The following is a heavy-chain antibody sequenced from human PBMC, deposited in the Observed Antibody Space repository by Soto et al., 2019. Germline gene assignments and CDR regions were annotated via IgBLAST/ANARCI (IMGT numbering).Heavy chain of an antibody. V-gene: IGHV4-31*03. CDR2: IYYSGST. CDR3: ARWWSGSRQGFDP. Sequence: SEILCLSCTVSDGSISSGGYYWSWIRQHPGKGLEWIGYIYYSGSTYYNPSLKSRVTISVDTSKNQFSLKLSSVTAADTAVYYCARWWSGSRQGFDPWGQGTLVTVSS. J-gene: IGHJ5*02. CDR1: DGSISSGGYY. D-gene: IGHD3-3*01.